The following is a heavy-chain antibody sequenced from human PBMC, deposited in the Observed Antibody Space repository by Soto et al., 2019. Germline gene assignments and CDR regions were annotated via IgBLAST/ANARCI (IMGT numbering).Heavy chain of an antibody. CDR2: IYYSGST. CDR3: ARAKLVTRGASYNWFDP. D-gene: IGHD6-6*01. J-gene: IGHJ5*02. Sequence: LPLTCTVSGGSISSGGYYWSWIRQHPGKGLEWIGYIYYSGSTYYNPSLKSRVTISVDTSKNQFSLKLSSVTAADTAVYYCARAKLVTRGASYNWFDPWGQGTLVTVSS. CDR1: GGSISSGGYY. V-gene: IGHV4-31*03.